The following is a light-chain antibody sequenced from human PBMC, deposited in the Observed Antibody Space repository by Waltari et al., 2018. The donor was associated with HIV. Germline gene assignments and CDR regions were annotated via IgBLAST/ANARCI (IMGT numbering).Light chain of an antibody. CDR1: SLRSYY. Sequence: SSELTQDPAVSVALGQTVRITCHGDSLRSYYASWYQQKPGQAPVLFIYGKNNRPSGIPGRFSGSSSGNTASLTITGAQAEDEADYYCNSRDSSGNHWVFGGGTKLTVL. J-gene: IGLJ2*01. V-gene: IGLV3-19*01. CDR2: GKN. CDR3: NSRDSSGNHWV.